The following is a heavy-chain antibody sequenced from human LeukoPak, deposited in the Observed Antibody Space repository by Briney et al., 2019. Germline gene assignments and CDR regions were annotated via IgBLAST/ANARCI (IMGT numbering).Heavy chain of an antibody. V-gene: IGHV4-59*01. D-gene: IGHD1-26*01. Sequence: TSETLSLTCTVSGGSISSYYWSWIRQPPGKGLEWIGYIYYSGSTNYNPSLKSRVTISVDTSKNQFSLKLSSVTAADTAVYYCARVGGIVGATMLDYWGQGTLVTVSS. CDR3: ARVGGIVGATMLDY. CDR1: GGSISSYY. CDR2: IYYSGST. J-gene: IGHJ4*02.